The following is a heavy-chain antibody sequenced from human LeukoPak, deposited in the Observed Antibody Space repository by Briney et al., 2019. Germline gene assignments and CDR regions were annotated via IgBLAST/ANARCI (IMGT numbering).Heavy chain of an antibody. J-gene: IGHJ4*02. CDR1: GYTFTSYG. D-gene: IGHD5-12*01. Sequence: ASVKVSCKASGYTFTSYGISWVRQAPARGLKWTGWISAYNGNTNYAQKLQGRVTMTTDTSTSTAYMELRSLRSDDTAVYYCARLDYFSSPNAYYFDYWGQGTLVTVSS. V-gene: IGHV1-18*01. CDR2: ISAYNGNT. CDR3: ARLDYFSSPNAYYFDY.